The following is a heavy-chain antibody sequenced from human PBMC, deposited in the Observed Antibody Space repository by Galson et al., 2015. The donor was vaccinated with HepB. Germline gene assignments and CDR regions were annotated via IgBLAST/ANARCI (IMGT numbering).Heavy chain of an antibody. J-gene: IGHJ6*02. CDR3: ARDLIVVVPAARHYYYYGMDV. Sequence: SLRLSCAASGFTVSSNYMSWVSQAPGKGLEWVSVIYSGGSTYYADSVKGRFTISRDNSKNTLYLQMNSLRAEDTAVYYCARDLIVVVPAARHYYYYGMDVWGQGTTVTASS. V-gene: IGHV3-66*01. CDR2: IYSGGST. CDR1: GFTVSSNY. D-gene: IGHD2-2*01.